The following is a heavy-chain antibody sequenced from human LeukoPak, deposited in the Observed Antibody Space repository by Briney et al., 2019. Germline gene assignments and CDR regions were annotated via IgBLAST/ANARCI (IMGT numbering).Heavy chain of an antibody. CDR1: GGSISSGDYY. D-gene: IGHD2-15*01. V-gene: IGHV4-30-4*01. CDR2: IYYSGST. J-gene: IGHJ6*02. Sequence: SETLSLTCTVSGGSISSGDYYWSWIRQPPGKGLEWIGYIYYSGSTYYNPSLKSRVTISVDTSKNQFSLKLSSVTAADTAVYYCARDCSGGSCYYYYGMDVWGQGTTVTVSS. CDR3: ARDCSGGSCYYYYGMDV.